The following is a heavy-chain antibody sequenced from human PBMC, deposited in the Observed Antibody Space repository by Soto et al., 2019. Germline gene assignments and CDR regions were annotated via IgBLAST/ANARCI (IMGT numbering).Heavy chain of an antibody. V-gene: IGHV3-23*01. Sequence: GSLSLPCAAAGLGFSTHAVIWVRQAPGRGLELLSSITKTGITTHYADSVKGRFTISRENSRNTLHLQMNNLRVDDTAGYYCAKGFDYGDTKHIDHWGEGTLFTFS. D-gene: IGHD4-17*01. CDR3: AKGFDYGDTKHIDH. CDR1: GLGFSTHA. CDR2: ITKTGITT. J-gene: IGHJ4*02.